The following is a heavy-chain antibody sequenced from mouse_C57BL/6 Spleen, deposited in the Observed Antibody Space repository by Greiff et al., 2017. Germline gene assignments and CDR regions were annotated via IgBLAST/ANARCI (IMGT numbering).Heavy chain of an antibody. D-gene: IGHD1-1*01. CDR1: GYTFTDHT. Sequence: VQLQQSDAELVKPGASVKISCKVSGYTFTDHTIHWMKQRPEQGLEWIGYIYPRDGSTKYNEKFQGKATLTADKSSSTAYMQLNSLTSEDAAVYFCSRSIPITTLVEDAMDYWGQGTSVTVSS. CDR3: SRSIPITTLVEDAMDY. V-gene: IGHV1-78*01. J-gene: IGHJ4*01. CDR2: IYPRDGST.